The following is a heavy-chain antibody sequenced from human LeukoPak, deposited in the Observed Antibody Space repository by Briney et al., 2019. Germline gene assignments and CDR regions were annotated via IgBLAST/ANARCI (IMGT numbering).Heavy chain of an antibody. J-gene: IGHJ5*02. D-gene: IGHD4-17*01. CDR2: IYYSGST. CDR3: ARQRDYGDYSYNWFDP. CDR1: GGSISSYY. V-gene: IGHV4-59*08. Sequence: PSETLSLTCTVSGGSISSYYWSWIWQPPGKGLEWIGYIYYSGSTNYNPSLKSRVTISVDTSKNQFSLKLSSVTAADTAVYYCARQRDYGDYSYNWFDPWGQGTLVTVSS.